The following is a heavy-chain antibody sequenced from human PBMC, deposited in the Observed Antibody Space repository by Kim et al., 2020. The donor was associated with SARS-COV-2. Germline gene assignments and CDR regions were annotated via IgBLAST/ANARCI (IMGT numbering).Heavy chain of an antibody. V-gene: IGHV1-46*01. D-gene: IGHD3-9*01. CDR3: ARVIYYDILTGLASGMDV. J-gene: IGHJ6*02. Sequence: QGRVTMTRDTSTSTVYMELSSLRSEDTAVYYCARVIYYDILTGLASGMDVWGQGTTVTVSS.